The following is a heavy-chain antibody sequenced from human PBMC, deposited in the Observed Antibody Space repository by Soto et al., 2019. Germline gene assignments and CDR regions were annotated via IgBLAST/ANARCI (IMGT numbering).Heavy chain of an antibody. CDR1: GGSISGSNYY. CDR2: IYYSGGT. Sequence: PSETLSLTCTVSGGSISGSNYYWGWILQPPGKGLEWIGSIYYSGGTNYNPSLKSRVTVSVDTSKNQFSLKLASVTAADTAVYYCVRPGYTSGWFGYYFDFWGQGALVTVSS. V-gene: IGHV4-39*01. D-gene: IGHD6-19*01. J-gene: IGHJ4*02. CDR3: VRPGYTSGWFGYYFDF.